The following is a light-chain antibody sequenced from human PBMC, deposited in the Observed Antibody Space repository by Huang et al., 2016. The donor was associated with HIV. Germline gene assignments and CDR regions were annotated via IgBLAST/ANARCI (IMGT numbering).Light chain of an antibody. CDR2: WAY. CDR1: QSVLYSPNNKHY. Sequence: DIVMTQSPDSLAVSLGERATLKCKSSQSVLYSPNNKHYLSWYQQKPGQPPKLLISWAYTRETGVPDRFSGSGSGTDFTLTISSLQAEDVAVYYCQQYFSTPLTFGGGTKVEIK. V-gene: IGKV4-1*01. CDR3: QQYFSTPLT. J-gene: IGKJ4*01.